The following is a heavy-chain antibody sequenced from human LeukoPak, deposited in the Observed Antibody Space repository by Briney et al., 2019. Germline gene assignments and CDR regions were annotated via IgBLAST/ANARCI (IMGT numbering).Heavy chain of an antibody. CDR2: ISAYNGYT. J-gene: IGHJ4*02. V-gene: IGHV1-18*01. CDR1: GYTFTNYG. CDR3: ARDPGSGHFDF. Sequence: ASVKVSCKPSGYTFTNYGISWVRQAPGQGLEWMGWISAYNGYTDYAQKFQFRVTMTRDTSIGIAYMELSRLRSDDTAVFYCARDPGSGHFDFWGQGTLVAVSS. D-gene: IGHD3-10*01.